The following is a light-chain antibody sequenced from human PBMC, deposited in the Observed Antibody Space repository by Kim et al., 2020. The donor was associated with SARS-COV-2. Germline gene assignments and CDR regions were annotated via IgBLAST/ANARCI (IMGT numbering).Light chain of an antibody. V-gene: IGLV2-14*03. J-gene: IGLJ3*02. CDR2: DVS. Sequence: GKSITISCTGTSSVFGGYNYVSWYQQHPGKAPKLMIYDVSNRPSGVSNRFSGSKSANTASLTISGLQAEDEADYYCSSYTSSSTRVFGGGTQLTVL. CDR3: SSYTSSSTRV. CDR1: SSVFGGYNY.